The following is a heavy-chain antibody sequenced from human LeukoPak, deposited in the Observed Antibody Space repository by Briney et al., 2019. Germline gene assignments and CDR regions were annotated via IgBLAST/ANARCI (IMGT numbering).Heavy chain of an antibody. V-gene: IGHV3-66*02. D-gene: IGHD6-6*01. CDR3: ARETRSSSSLDYYYYMGV. CDR1: GFTFSTYA. Sequence: GGSLRLSCAASGFTFSTYAMSWVRQAPGKGLEWVSVIYSGGSTYYADSVKGRFTISRDNSKNTLYLQMNSLRAEDTAVYYCARETRSSSSLDYYYYMGVWGKGTTVTVSS. CDR2: IYSGGST. J-gene: IGHJ6*03.